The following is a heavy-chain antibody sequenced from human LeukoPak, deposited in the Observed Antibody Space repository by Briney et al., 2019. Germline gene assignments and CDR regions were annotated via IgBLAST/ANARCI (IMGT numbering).Heavy chain of an antibody. Sequence: SETLSLTCAVYGGSFSGYYWSWIRQPPGKELEWIGEINHSGSTNYNPSLKSRVTLSVDTSKNQFSLKLSSVTAADTAVYYCARLGSGWYTFYYWGQGTLVTVSS. CDR1: GGSFSGYY. V-gene: IGHV4-34*01. CDR2: INHSGST. D-gene: IGHD6-19*01. J-gene: IGHJ4*02. CDR3: ARLGSGWYTFYY.